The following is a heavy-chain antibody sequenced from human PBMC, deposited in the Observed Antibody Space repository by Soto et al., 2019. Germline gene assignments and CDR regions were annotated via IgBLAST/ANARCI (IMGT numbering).Heavy chain of an antibody. V-gene: IGHV5-10-1*01. D-gene: IGHD5-12*01. CDR3: ARGYSGYDYFENWFDP. CDR1: GYSFTSYW. Sequence: PGESLKISCKGSGYSFTSYWISWVRQMPGKGLEWMGRIDPSDSYTNYSPSFQGHVTISADKSISTAYLQWSSLKASDTAMYYCARGYSGYDYFENWFDPWGQGTLVTVS. CDR2: IDPSDSYT. J-gene: IGHJ5*02.